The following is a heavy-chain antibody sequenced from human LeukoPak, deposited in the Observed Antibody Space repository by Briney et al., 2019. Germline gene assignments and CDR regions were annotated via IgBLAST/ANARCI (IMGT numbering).Heavy chain of an antibody. V-gene: IGHV4-39*07. J-gene: IGHJ4*02. CDR1: GGSISSSSYY. D-gene: IGHD3-10*01. CDR2: IYYSGST. Sequence: SETLSLTCTVSGGSISSSSYYWGWIRQPPGKGLEWIGSIYYSGSTYYNPSLKSRVTISVDTSKNQFSLKLSSVTAADTAVYYCARGRVRFGELLEYDYWGQGTLVTVSS. CDR3: ARGRVRFGELLEYDY.